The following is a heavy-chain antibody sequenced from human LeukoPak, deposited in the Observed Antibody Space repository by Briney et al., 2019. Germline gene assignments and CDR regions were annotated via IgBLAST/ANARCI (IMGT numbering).Heavy chain of an antibody. Sequence: GGSLRLSCAASGFTFSSYGMHWVRQAPGKGLEWVAVISYDGSNKYYADSVKGRFTISRDNSKNTLYLQMNSLRAEDTAVYYCAKDRVTMVRGLGFDPWGQGTLVTVSS. CDR2: ISYDGSNK. CDR3: AKDRVTMVRGLGFDP. J-gene: IGHJ5*02. D-gene: IGHD3-10*01. CDR1: GFTFSSYG. V-gene: IGHV3-30*18.